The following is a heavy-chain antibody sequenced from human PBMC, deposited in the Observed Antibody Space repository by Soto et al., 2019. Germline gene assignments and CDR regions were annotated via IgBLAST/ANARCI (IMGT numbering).Heavy chain of an antibody. Sequence: QVLLVQSGAEMKQPGSSVSVSCKASGDSFTNYAFTWVRQAPGQGPEWLGGIILALGTPHYSQRFQGRLTITADESSGTVYMGLGSLRLDDTAVYYCGRYCTNTKCRGGYYLDLWGQGTLLTVSS. D-gene: IGHD2-8*01. J-gene: IGHJ5*02. CDR1: GDSFTNYA. V-gene: IGHV1-69*01. CDR2: IILALGTP. CDR3: GRYCTNTKCRGGYYLDL.